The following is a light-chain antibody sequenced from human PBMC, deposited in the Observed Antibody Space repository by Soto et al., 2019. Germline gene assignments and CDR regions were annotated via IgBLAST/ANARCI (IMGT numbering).Light chain of an antibody. J-gene: IGKJ3*01. CDR2: KAS. CDR1: QSISSW. Sequence: DIQMTQSPSTLSASLGDRVTITCRASQSISSWLAWYQQKPGKAPKLLIYKASSLESGVPSRFSRSGSGTEFTLTISRLQPDDSATYYCQQYYRLVTFGPGTKVEIK. CDR3: QQYYRLVT. V-gene: IGKV1-5*03.